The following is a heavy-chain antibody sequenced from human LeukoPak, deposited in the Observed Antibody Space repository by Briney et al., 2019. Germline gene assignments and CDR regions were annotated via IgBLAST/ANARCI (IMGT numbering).Heavy chain of an antibody. V-gene: IGHV3-23*01. CDR3: AKEYSGYGFDY. J-gene: IGHJ4*02. CDR2: TSGSGGNT. Sequence: PGGSLRLSCAASGFTLRSYDMSWVRQAPGKGLEWVAATSGSGGNTYYADSVKGRFTISRDNSKNTLYLQMNSLRAEDTAVYYCAKEYSGYGFDYWGQGTLVTVSS. CDR1: GFTLRSYD. D-gene: IGHD5-12*01.